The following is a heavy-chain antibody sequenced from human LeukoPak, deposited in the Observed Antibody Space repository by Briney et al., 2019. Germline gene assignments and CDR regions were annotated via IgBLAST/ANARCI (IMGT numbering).Heavy chain of an antibody. CDR2: ISWNSGTI. Sequence: GGSLRLSCAASGFTFDDYAMHWVRQAPGKGLEWVSGISWNSGTIGYADSVKGRFTISRDNAKNTVYPQMNSLRAEDTAVYYCARVLSGSWDWFDPWGQGTLVTVSS. V-gene: IGHV3-9*01. CDR1: GFTFDDYA. D-gene: IGHD3-22*01. CDR3: ARVLSGSWDWFDP. J-gene: IGHJ5*02.